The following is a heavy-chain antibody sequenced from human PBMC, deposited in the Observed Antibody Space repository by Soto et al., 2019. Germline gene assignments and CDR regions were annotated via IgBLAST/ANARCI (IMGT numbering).Heavy chain of an antibody. CDR1: GYTFTNYG. CDR3: GRGSSPLGY. V-gene: IGHV1-18*01. J-gene: IGHJ4*02. Sequence: QVQLVQSGAEVKKPGASVKVSCKASGYTFTNYGISWVRQAPGKGLEWMGWISAYNGNTKYAQKLQGRVTITTDTYTSKDYMELRSPRLDDTAVYYCGRGSSPLGYWGQGTLVTVSS. CDR2: ISAYNGNT.